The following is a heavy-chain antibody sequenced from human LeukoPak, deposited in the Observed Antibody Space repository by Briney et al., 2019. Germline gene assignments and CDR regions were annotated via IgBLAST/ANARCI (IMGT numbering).Heavy chain of an antibody. CDR3: AKDQAGA. V-gene: IGHV3-30*02. Sequence: PGGSLRLSCAASGFSFSDYGMHWVRQAPGKGLEWVAFIQYDGSNQFHADSVKGRFTISRDNGKNTLYLQMNSLGAEDTAVYYCAKDQAGAWGQGTRVTVSS. CDR2: IQYDGSNQ. CDR1: GFSFSDYG. D-gene: IGHD1-26*01. J-gene: IGHJ5*02.